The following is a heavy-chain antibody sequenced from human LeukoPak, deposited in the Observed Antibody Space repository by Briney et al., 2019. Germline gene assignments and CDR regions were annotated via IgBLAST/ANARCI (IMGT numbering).Heavy chain of an antibody. V-gene: IGHV3-23*01. CDR2: ISGSGGST. J-gene: IGHJ4*02. CDR3: AKGYDSSGYFGY. D-gene: IGHD3-22*01. CDR1: GFTFSSYA. Sequence: PGGSLRLSCAASGFTFSSYAMSWVRQAPGKGLEWVSAISGSGGSTYYADSVKGRFTISRDNSKNTLYLQMNSPRAEDTAVYYCAKGYDSSGYFGYWGQGTLVTVSS.